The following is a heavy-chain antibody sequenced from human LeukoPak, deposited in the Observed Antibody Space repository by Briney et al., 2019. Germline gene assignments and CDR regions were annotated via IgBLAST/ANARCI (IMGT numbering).Heavy chain of an antibody. Sequence: ASVKVSCKASGYTFTSNHIHWVRQAPGQGLEWMGVINPSGDSTSYAPNFQGRVTVTRDTSTSTVYMELSSLRSEDTGIYYCPKIAARDTGEGYWGQGTLVTVSS. V-gene: IGHV1-46*01. CDR3: PKIAARDTGEGY. CDR1: GYTFTSNH. CDR2: INPSGDST. J-gene: IGHJ4*02. D-gene: IGHD6-6*01.